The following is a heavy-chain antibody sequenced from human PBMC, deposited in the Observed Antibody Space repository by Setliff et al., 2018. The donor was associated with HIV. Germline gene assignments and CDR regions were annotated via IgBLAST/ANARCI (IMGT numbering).Heavy chain of an antibody. J-gene: IGHJ3*02. Sequence: PGGSLRLSCAASGFTFSSYAMHWVRQAPGKGLEWVAVISYDGSNKYYADSVKGRFTISRDNSKNTLYLQMNSLRAEDTAVYYCAREYPGSYTYGGTDAFGIWGQGTMVTVSS. V-gene: IGHV3-30-3*01. CDR1: GFTFSSYA. D-gene: IGHD1-26*01. CDR3: AREYPGSYTYGGTDAFGI. CDR2: ISYDGSNK.